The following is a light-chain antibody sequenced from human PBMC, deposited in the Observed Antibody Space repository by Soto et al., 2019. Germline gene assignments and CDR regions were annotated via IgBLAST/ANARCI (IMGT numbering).Light chain of an antibody. J-gene: IGLJ3*02. Sequence: SYELTQPPSVSVAPGQTARITCGENNIGTKSVHWYQQRPGQAPVMVIFYDSNRPSGIPERFSAFNSGNTATLTISRVEAGDEADYYCQVWDSNTDRVFGGGTKLTVL. CDR2: YDS. V-gene: IGLV3-21*04. CDR1: NIGTKS. CDR3: QVWDSNTDRV.